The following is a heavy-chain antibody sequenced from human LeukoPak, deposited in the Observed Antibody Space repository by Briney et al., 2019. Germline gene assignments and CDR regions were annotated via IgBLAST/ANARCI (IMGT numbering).Heavy chain of an antibody. CDR3: AKDSAAGYYDFWSGYYTGYFDY. Sequence: GGSLRLSCAASGFTFSSYAMSWVRQAPGKGLESVSAISGSGGSTYYADSVKGRFTISRDNSKNTLYLQMNSLRAEDTAVYYCAKDSAAGYYDFWSGYYTGYFDYWGQGTLVTVSS. V-gene: IGHV3-23*01. J-gene: IGHJ4*02. CDR2: ISGSGGST. CDR1: GFTFSSYA. D-gene: IGHD3-3*01.